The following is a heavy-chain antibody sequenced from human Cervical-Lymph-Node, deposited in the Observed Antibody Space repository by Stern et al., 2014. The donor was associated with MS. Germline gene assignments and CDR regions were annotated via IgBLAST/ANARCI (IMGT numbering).Heavy chain of an antibody. CDR1: GFTFSSYG. Sequence: QVQLEESGGGVVQSGRSLRLSCAASGFTFSSYGMHWVRQAPGKGLEWVAVIWYDGSNKYYADSVKGRFTISRDNSKNTLYLQMNSLRAEDTAVYYCARDWDGSTHPVDYWGQGTLVTVSS. CDR2: IWYDGSNK. J-gene: IGHJ4*02. D-gene: IGHD5-24*01. CDR3: ARDWDGSTHPVDY. V-gene: IGHV3-33*01.